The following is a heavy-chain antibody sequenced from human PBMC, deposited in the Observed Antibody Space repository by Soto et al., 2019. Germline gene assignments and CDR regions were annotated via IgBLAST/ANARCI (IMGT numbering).Heavy chain of an antibody. D-gene: IGHD3-10*01. V-gene: IGHV1-69*01. Sequence: QVQLVQSGAEVMKPGSSVKVSCKASGGTFSSYAISWVRQAPGQGLEWMGGIIPMFGTAKHAQKFQGRVTITADESTSTVYMEMSSLRSDDTAVYYCARDRGGGLTMGRRVRIDVWGKGTTVNVSS. CDR2: IIPMFGTA. CDR1: GGTFSSYA. CDR3: ARDRGGGLTMGRRVRIDV. J-gene: IGHJ6*04.